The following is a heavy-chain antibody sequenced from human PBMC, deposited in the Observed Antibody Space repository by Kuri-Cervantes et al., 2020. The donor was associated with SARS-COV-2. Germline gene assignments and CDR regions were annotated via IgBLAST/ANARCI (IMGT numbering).Heavy chain of an antibody. J-gene: IGHJ4*02. CDR1: GFNFSTTD. D-gene: IGHD6-13*01. V-gene: IGHV3-30*03. CDR3: ARYSSSWSYY. Sequence: GESLKISCVASGFNFSTTDMNWVRQAPGKGLEWVTFISSDGKNKKCMASGKGRFTISRDNSQNTLHLQMKSLRAEDTAVYYCARYSSSWSYYWGQGTLVTVSS. CDR2: ISSDGKNK.